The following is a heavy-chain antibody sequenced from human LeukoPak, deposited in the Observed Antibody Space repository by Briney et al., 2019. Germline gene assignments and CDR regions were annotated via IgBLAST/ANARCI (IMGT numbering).Heavy chain of an antibody. CDR1: GFTFSSYG. CDR2: VSGSGGST. V-gene: IGHV3-23*01. CDR3: AKSTSSGWYYFDY. Sequence: GGSLRLSCAASGFTFSSYGMSWVRQAPGKGLEWVSAVSGSGGSTYYADSVKGRFTISRDNSKNTLYLQMNSLRAEDTAVYYCAKSTSSGWYYFDYWGQGTLVTVSS. J-gene: IGHJ4*02. D-gene: IGHD6-19*01.